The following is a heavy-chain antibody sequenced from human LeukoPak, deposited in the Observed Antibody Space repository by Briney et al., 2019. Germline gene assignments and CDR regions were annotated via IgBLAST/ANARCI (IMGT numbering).Heavy chain of an antibody. CDR3: SEEETGGPFAY. CDR1: GFTFTSSA. V-gene: IGHV1-58*01. J-gene: IGHJ4*02. Sequence: SVKVSCKASGFTFTSSAVQWVRQARGQRLEWIGWIVVGSGNTNYAQKFQERVTITRDMSTSTAYMELSSLRSEDTAVYYCSEEETGGPFAYWGQGTLVTVPS. D-gene: IGHD1-1*01. CDR2: IVVGSGNT.